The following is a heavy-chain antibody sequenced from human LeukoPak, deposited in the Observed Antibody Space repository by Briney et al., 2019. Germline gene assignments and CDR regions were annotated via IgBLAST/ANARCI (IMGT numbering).Heavy chain of an antibody. J-gene: IGHJ4*02. CDR3: SRDGMGTKSFDY. CDR1: GFTVRSNY. V-gene: IGHV3-66*01. Sequence: HPGGSLRLSCAASGFTVRSNYMSWVRQAPGKGLEWVSVISSGGSTYCADSVKGRFTISRDSSKNTLYLQMKSLRAEDTALYYCSRDGMGTKSFDYWGQGTLVTVSS. CDR2: ISSGGST. D-gene: IGHD5-24*01.